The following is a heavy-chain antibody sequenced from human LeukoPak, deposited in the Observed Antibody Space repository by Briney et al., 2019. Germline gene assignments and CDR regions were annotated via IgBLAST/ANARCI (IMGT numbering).Heavy chain of an antibody. CDR2: IYYSGGT. CDR1: GGSISSGDYY. CDR3: AITTDYYGSGSYYSYYYYYYMDV. V-gene: IGHV4-30-4*08. D-gene: IGHD3-10*01. J-gene: IGHJ6*03. Sequence: PSETLSLTCTVSGGSISSGDYYWSWIRQPPGKGLEWIGYIYYSGGTYYNPSLKSRVTISVDTSKNQFSVKLSSVTAADTAVYYCAITTDYYGSGSYYSYYYYYYMDVWGKGTTVTVSS.